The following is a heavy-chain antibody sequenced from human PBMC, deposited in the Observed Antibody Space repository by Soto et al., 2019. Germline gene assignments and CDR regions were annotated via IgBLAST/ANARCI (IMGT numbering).Heavy chain of an antibody. Sequence: PGESLKISCKGSGYSFTSYWIGWVRQMPGKGLEWMGIIYPGDSDTRYSPSFQGQVTISADKSISTAYLQWSSLKASDTAMYYCARHLVYDYIWGSYRSYYFDYWGQGTLVTVSS. CDR3: ARHLVYDYIWGSYRSYYFDY. V-gene: IGHV5-51*01. J-gene: IGHJ4*02. CDR2: IYPGDSDT. D-gene: IGHD3-16*02. CDR1: GYSFTSYW.